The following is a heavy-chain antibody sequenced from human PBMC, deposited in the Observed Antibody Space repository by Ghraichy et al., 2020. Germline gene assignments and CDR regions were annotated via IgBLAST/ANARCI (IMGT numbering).Heavy chain of an antibody. J-gene: IGHJ6*03. Sequence: ASVKVSCKASGYTFTSYGISWVRQAPGQGLEWMGWISAYNGNTNYAQKLQGRVTMTTDTSTSTAYMELRRLRSDDTAVYYCARDPTYSSSWYWHSLETTEYYMDVWGKGTTVTVSS. D-gene: IGHD6-13*01. CDR3: ARDPTYSSSWYWHSLETTEYYMDV. CDR1: GYTFTSYG. V-gene: IGHV1-18*01. CDR2: ISAYNGNT.